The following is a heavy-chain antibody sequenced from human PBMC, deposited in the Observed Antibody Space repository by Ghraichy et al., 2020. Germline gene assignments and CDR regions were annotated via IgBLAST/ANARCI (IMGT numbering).Heavy chain of an antibody. CDR1: SGSISNYY. J-gene: IGHJ5*02. D-gene: IGHD2-15*01. CDR2: IYYSGST. V-gene: IGHV4-59*01. Sequence: SETLSLTCTVSSGSISNYYWSWIRQPPGKGLEWIGYIYYSGSTYYNPSLKSRVTISLDTSNNQFSPKLNSVTAADTAVYYCARGRGSCSGGGCHNWFDPWGQGTLVTVSS. CDR3: ARGRGSCSGGGCHNWFDP.